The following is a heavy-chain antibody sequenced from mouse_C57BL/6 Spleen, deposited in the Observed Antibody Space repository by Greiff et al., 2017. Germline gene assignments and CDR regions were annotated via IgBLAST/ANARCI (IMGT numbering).Heavy chain of an antibody. Sequence: QVQLKESGAELARPGASVKLSCKASGYTFTSYGISWVKQSTGQGLEWIGEIYPRSGNTYYNETFKGKATLTADKSSSTAYMELRSLTAEDSAVYFCARYSSDYWGQGTTLTVSS. CDR2: IYPRSGNT. J-gene: IGHJ2*01. CDR3: ARYSSDY. CDR1: GYTFTSYG. D-gene: IGHD1-1*01. V-gene: IGHV1-81*01.